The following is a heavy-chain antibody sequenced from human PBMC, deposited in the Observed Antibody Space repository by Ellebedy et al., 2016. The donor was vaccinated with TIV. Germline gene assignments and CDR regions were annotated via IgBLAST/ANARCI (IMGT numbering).Heavy chain of an antibody. Sequence: MPSETLSLTCRVSGVSVSSGSYYWSWIRQPPGKGLEWIAYIYYSGSTNYNPSLKSRVTISVDTSKNQFSLKPSSVTAADTAVYYCARYRLAAGTIGFDSWGQGTLVTVSS. J-gene: IGHJ4*02. V-gene: IGHV4-61*01. CDR2: IYYSGST. D-gene: IGHD6-13*01. CDR1: GVSVSSGSYY. CDR3: ARYRLAAGTIGFDS.